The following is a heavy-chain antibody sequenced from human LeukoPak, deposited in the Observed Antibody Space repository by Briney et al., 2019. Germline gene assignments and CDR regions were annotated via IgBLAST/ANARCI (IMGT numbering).Heavy chain of an antibody. V-gene: IGHV1-2*02. J-gene: IGHJ4*02. CDR1: GYTFTGYY. CDR3: ARDERFCNGDNHYPDLGY. CDR2: INPNTGAT. D-gene: IGHD2-15*01. Sequence: ASVKVSCKASGYTFTGYYMIWVRQAPGQGLEWMGCINPNTGATKYAQNFQGRVTLTRDTSIRTTFMELSNLRSDDTAFYYCARDERFCNGDNHYPDLGYWGQGTLVTVSS.